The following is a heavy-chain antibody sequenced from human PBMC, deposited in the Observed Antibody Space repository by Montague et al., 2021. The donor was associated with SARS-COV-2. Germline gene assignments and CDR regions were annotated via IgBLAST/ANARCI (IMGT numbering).Heavy chain of an antibody. V-gene: IGHV4-59*01. CDR1: GGSISTYS. J-gene: IGHJ3*02. CDR2: IYYSGST. Sequence: SETLSLTCTVSGGSISTYSWSWIRQPPGKELEWIGYIYYSGSTNYNPSLTSRVTISVDTSKNQFSLKLTSVTAADTALYSCARTSFDFYGSGNYHGHFDIWGQGTMVTVSS. D-gene: IGHD3-10*01. CDR3: ARTSFDFYGSGNYHGHFDI.